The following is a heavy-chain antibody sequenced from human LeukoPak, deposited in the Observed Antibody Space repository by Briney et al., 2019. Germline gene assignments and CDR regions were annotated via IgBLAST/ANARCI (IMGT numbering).Heavy chain of an antibody. D-gene: IGHD3-10*01. J-gene: IGHJ4*02. CDR2: IYSSGAT. CDR3: ARHYNVPVIGRGFDL. V-gene: IGHV4-59*08. Sequence: SSETLSLTCSVSGGSVSGYYWSWIRQPPGKGLEYIGYIYSSGATLYSPSLKSRVTISIDTSENHFSLKLSSVTAADTAAYYCARHYNVPVIGRGFDLWGQGTLVTVSS. CDR1: GGSVSGYY.